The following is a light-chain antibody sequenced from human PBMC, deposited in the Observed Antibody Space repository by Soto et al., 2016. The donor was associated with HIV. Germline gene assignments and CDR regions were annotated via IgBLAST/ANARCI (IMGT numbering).Light chain of an antibody. J-gene: IGKJ4*01. CDR1: QAISSY. V-gene: IGKV1-9*01. Sequence: DIQMTQSPSFLSASVGDRVTITCRASQAISSYLAWYQKKPGKPPNLLIYDASTLESGVPSRFSGGGFGTEFALTISNLQPEDFATYYCQQLKSYPLTFGGGTKLEIK. CDR3: QQLKSYPLT. CDR2: DAS.